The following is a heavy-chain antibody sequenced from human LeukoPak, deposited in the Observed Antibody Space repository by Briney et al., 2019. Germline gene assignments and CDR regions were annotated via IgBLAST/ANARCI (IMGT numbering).Heavy chain of an antibody. J-gene: IGHJ3*02. CDR3: AAAAINYYDSSGYAFDI. V-gene: IGHV1-58*02. CDR1: GFTFTSSA. Sequence: SVKVSCKASGFTFTSSAMQWVLQARGQRLEWIGWIVVGSGNTNYAQKFQERVTITRDMSTSTAYMELSSLRSEDTAVYYCAAAAINYYDSSGYAFDIWGQGTMVTVSS. D-gene: IGHD3-22*01. CDR2: IVVGSGNT.